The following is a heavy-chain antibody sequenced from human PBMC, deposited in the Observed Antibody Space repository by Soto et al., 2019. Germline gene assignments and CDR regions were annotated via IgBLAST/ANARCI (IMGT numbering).Heavy chain of an antibody. J-gene: IGHJ4*02. V-gene: IGHV1-69*02. Sequence: QVQLVQSGAEVKKPGSSVKVSCKASGGTFSSYTISWVRQAPGQGLEWMGRIIPILGIANYAQKFQGRVTITADKSTSTAYRELSSLRSEDTAVYYCASTQGRTVVTGLWGQGTLVTVSS. D-gene: IGHD2-15*01. CDR3: ASTQGRTVVTGL. CDR2: IIPILGIA. CDR1: GGTFSSYT.